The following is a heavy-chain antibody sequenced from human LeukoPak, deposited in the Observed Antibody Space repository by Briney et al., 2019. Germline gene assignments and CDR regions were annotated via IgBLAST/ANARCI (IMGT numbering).Heavy chain of an antibody. CDR1: GLTFDDYG. Sequence: GGSLRLSCAASGLTFDDYGMSWVRQAPGKGLEWVSGINWNGGSTGYADSVKGRFTISRDNAKNSLYLQMNSLRAEDTALYYCAREGGYCSSTSCYPYWGQGTLVTVSS. CDR3: AREGGYCSSTSCYPY. CDR2: INWNGGST. V-gene: IGHV3-20*04. J-gene: IGHJ4*02. D-gene: IGHD2-2*03.